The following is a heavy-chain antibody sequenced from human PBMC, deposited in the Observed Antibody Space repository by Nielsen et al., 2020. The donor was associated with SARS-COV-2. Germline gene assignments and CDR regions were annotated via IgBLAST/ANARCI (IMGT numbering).Heavy chain of an antibody. CDR3: ARSTHGNWFDP. CDR1: GFTFSSYD. V-gene: IGHV3-13*04. J-gene: IGHJ5*02. Sequence: GGSLRLSCAASGFTFSSYDMHWVRQPTGKGLEWVSGIDTAGDTYYPGSVKGRFTISRENAKNSLYLHMNSLRAGDTAVYYCARSTHGNWFDPWGQGTLVTVSS. CDR2: IDTAGDT.